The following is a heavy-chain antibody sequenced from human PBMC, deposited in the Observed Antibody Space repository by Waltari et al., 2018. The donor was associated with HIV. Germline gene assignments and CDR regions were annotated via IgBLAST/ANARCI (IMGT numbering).Heavy chain of an antibody. Sequence: QVQLQEAGPGLVKPSQTLSLTCTVSGGSISSGSYYWSWIRQPAGKGLEWFGRIYTSGSTNYNPSLRSRVTISVDTSKNQFSLKLSSVTAADTAVYYCAREDIVLMVYATGYDYYYYGMDVWGQGTTVTVSS. D-gene: IGHD2-8*01. CDR3: AREDIVLMVYATGYDYYYYGMDV. J-gene: IGHJ6*02. V-gene: IGHV4-61*02. CDR1: GGSISSGSYY. CDR2: IYTSGST.